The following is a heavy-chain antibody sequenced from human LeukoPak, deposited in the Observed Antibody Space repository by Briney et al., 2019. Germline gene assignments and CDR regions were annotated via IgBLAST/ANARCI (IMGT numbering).Heavy chain of an antibody. V-gene: IGHV3-7*03. D-gene: IGHD6-19*01. CDR1: GITFSTYW. CDR2: IRQDGSEK. J-gene: IGHJ5*02. Sequence: PGGSLRLSCAASGITFSTYWMSWVRQAPGKGPEWVANIRQDGSEKYYMDSVKGRFIISRDNAKNTLYLQMNSLRAEDTAVYYCAKDRQWLPRGWFDPWGQGTLVTVSS. CDR3: AKDRQWLPRGWFDP.